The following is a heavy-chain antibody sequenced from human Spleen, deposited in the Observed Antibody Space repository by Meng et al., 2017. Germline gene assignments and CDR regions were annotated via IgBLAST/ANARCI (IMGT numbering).Heavy chain of an antibody. CDR2: ISGSGGST. Sequence: GESLKISCAASGFTFSSYNMNWVRQAPGKGLEWVSAISGSGGSTYYADSVKGRFTISRDNSKNTLYLQMNSLRAEDTAVYYCARDAFDIWGQGTMVTVSS. CDR3: ARDAFDI. V-gene: IGHV3-23*01. J-gene: IGHJ3*02. CDR1: GFTFSSYN.